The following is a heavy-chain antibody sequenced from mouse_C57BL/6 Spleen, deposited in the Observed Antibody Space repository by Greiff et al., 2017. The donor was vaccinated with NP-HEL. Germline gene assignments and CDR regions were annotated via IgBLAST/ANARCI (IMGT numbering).Heavy chain of an antibody. CDR1: GYTFTSYW. CDR3: AKSGYSNYDYFDY. V-gene: IGHV1-7*01. Sequence: QVQLQQSGAELAKPGASVKLSCKASGYTFTSYWMHWVKQRPGQGLEWIGYINPSSGYTKYNQKFKDKATLTADKSYSTAYMQLSSLTYEDSAVYSCAKSGYSNYDYFDYWGQGTTLTVSS. J-gene: IGHJ2*01. D-gene: IGHD2-5*01. CDR2: INPSSGYT.